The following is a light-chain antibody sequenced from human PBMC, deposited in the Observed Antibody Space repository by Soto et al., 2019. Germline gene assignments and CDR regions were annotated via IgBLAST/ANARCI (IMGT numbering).Light chain of an antibody. V-gene: IGKV3-20*01. J-gene: IGKJ2*01. CDR1: RSFASSY. CDR2: AAS. CDR3: HHYDSSPPYT. Sequence: EIVLTQSPATLSLSPGERATLCCRASRSFASSYLAWYQHKPGQAPRLLIYAASSRATGIPDRFIGSGSGTDFNLTISRLEPDDSAVYYCHHYDSSPPYTFGQGTKLEIK.